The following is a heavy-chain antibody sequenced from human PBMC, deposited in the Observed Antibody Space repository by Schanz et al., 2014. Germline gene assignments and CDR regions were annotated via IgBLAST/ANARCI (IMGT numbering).Heavy chain of an antibody. CDR3: ARFNSGSHSPPYYYYGMDV. D-gene: IGHD1-26*01. CDR2: INGYNAHT. Sequence: QVHLVQSGAEVKRPGASVKVSCKASGYTFTSSGFSWVRQAPGQGLEWMGWINGYNAHTNYAQKFQGRVTMTTDTSTNTAYMELRSLTSDDTAVYYCARFNSGSHSPPYYYYGMDVWGQGTTVTVSS. V-gene: IGHV1-18*01. J-gene: IGHJ6*02. CDR1: GYTFTSSG.